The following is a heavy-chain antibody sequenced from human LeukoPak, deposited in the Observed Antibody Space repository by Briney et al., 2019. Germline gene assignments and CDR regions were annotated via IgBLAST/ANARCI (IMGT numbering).Heavy chain of an antibody. V-gene: IGHV3-30-3*01. CDR3: VRDPDAYYYGFSVPFDY. Sequence: GGSLRLSCAASGFTFSSYAMHWVRQAPGKGLEWVAVISYDGSNKYYADSVKGRFTISRDNSKNTLYLQMNSLRAEDTAVYYCVRDPDAYYYGFSVPFDYWGQGTLVTVSS. J-gene: IGHJ4*02. CDR1: GFTFSSYA. CDR2: ISYDGSNK. D-gene: IGHD3-10*01.